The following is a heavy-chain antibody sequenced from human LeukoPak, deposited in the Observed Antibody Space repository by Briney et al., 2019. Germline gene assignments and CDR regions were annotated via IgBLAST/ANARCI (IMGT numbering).Heavy chain of an antibody. J-gene: IGHJ4*02. D-gene: IGHD3-16*02. CDR3: ARARGSYRYQDY. V-gene: IGHV1-2*02. CDR2: INPNSGGT. CDR1: GYTFTGYY. Sequence: GASVKVSCKASGYTFTGYYMHWVRPAPGQGLEWMGWINPNSGGTNYAQKFQGRVTMTRDTSISTAYMELSRLRSDDTAVYYCARARGSYRYQDYWGQGTLVTVSS.